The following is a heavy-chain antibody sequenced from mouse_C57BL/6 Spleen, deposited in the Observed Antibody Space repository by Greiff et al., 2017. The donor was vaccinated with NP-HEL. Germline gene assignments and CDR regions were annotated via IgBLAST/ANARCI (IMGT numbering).Heavy chain of an antibody. CDR2: ISVGGSYT. CDR1: GFTFSSYA. D-gene: IGHD4-1*02. Sequence: EVQVVESGGGLVKPGGSLKLSCAASGFTFSSYAMSWVRQTPEKRLEWVATISVGGSYTYYPDNVKGRFTISRDNAKNNLYLQMSHLKSEDTAMYYCARVNWNVHGNFDYWGQGTTLTVSS. J-gene: IGHJ2*01. CDR3: ARVNWNVHGNFDY. V-gene: IGHV5-4*01.